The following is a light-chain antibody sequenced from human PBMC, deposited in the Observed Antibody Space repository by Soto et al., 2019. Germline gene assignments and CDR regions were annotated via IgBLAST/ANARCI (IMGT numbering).Light chain of an antibody. V-gene: IGLV4-69*01. CDR1: SGHSSYA. CDR2: LNSDGSH. CDR3: QSWGTGIKV. J-gene: IGLJ2*01. Sequence: QAVVTQSPSASASLGASVKLTCTLSSGHSSYAIAWHQQQPEKGPRYLMKLNSDGSHSKGDGIPDRFSGSSSGAERYLTISSLQSEDEADYDCQSWGTGIKVFGGGTKLTVL.